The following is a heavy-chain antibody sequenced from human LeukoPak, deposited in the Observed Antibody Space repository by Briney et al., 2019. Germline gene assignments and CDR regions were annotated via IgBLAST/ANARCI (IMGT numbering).Heavy chain of an antibody. CDR2: IYYSGST. CDR3: AREVLDCSGGSCYLSAFDI. CDR1: GGSISSYY. D-gene: IGHD2-15*01. J-gene: IGHJ3*02. V-gene: IGHV4-59*01. Sequence: PSETLSLTCTVSGGSISSYYWSWIRQPPGKGLEWIGYIYYSGSTNYNPSLKSRVTIPVDTSKNQFSLKLSSVTAADTAVYYCAREVLDCSGGSCYLSAFDIWGQGTMVTVSS.